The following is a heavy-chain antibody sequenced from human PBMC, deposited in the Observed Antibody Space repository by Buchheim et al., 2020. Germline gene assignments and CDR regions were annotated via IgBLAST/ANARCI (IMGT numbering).Heavy chain of an antibody. Sequence: EVQLLESGGGLVQPGGSLRLSCAASGFTFSSYATSWVRQAPGKGLEWVSAISGSGGSTYYADSVKGRVTISRDNSKKTLYLQMNSLRAEDTAVYYCAKVGQGRIVDYYGMDVWGQGTT. CDR3: AKVGQGRIVDYYGMDV. CDR2: ISGSGGST. CDR1: GFTFSSYA. V-gene: IGHV3-23*01. D-gene: IGHD1-14*01. J-gene: IGHJ6*02.